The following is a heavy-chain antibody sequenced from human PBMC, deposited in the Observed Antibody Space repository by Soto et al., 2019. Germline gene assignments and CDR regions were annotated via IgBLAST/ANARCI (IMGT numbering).Heavy chain of an antibody. Sequence: EVQLVESGGGLVQPGGSVRLSCAASEFAVINYFMAWVRQAPGKGLEWVSVISNGGDTYYADSVKGRFTISRDNSKNPLYLQMNTLRVEDTAVYYCARDEFGGAYDFWHGGQGTLVIVSS. V-gene: IGHV3-66*01. J-gene: IGHJ4*02. CDR3: ARDEFGGAYDFWH. CDR1: EFAVINYF. D-gene: IGHD3-3*01. CDR2: ISNGGDT.